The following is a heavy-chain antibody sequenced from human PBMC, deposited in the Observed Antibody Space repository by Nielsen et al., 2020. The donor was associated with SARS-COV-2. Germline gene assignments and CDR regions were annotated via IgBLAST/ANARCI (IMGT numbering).Heavy chain of an antibody. J-gene: IGHJ4*02. CDR2: INPNSGGT. D-gene: IGHD5-18*01. V-gene: IGHV1-2*06. CDR3: ARGGWDRGYSYGQEINYACFDY. CDR1: GYTFTGYY. Sequence: ASVKVSCKASGYTFTGYYMHWVRQAPGQGLEWMGRINPNSGGTNYAQKFQGRVTMTRDTSISTAYMELSSLRSEDTAVYYCARGGWDRGYSYGQEINYACFDYWGQGTLVTVSS.